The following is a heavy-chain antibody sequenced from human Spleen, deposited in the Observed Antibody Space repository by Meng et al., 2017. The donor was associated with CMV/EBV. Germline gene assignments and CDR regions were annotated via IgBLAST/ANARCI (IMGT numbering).Heavy chain of an antibody. J-gene: IGHJ3*01. V-gene: IGHV3-9*01. CDR1: GFTFEDYG. CDR2: IKWSGNNI. Sequence: SLKISCAVSGFTFEDYGMHWVRQGPGKGLEWVSSIKWSGNNIEYADSVKGRFTISRDNAGNSLCLQMNSLRLEDTAFYYCVKNTGSTTALGTFDVWGQGTMVTVSS. D-gene: IGHD2/OR15-2a*01. CDR3: VKNTGSTTALGTFDV.